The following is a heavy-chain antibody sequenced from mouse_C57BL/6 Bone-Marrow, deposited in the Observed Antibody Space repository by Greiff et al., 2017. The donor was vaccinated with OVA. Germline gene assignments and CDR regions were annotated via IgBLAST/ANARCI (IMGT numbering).Heavy chain of an antibody. Sequence: EVKLVESGGDLVKPGGSLKLSCEASGFTFSSYGMYWVRQTPDKRLEWVATISSGGSYTSYPDSVKGRFTFSRDNAKNHLYLQMSSLKAEDTAMYYCARRGTTEKYYFDYWGQGTTLTVSS. D-gene: IGHD1-1*01. CDR3: ARRGTTEKYYFDY. J-gene: IGHJ2*01. CDR1: GFTFSSYG. V-gene: IGHV5-6*02. CDR2: ISSGGSYT.